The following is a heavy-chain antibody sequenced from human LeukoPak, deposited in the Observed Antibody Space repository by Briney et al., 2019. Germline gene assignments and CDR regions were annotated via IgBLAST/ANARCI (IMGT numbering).Heavy chain of an antibody. D-gene: IGHD6-13*01. V-gene: IGHV3-33*01. J-gene: IGHJ4*02. CDR1: GFTFSSYG. CDR3: ARDIHLAAGTVDY. Sequence: GRSLRLSCAASGFTFSSYGMHWVRQAPGKGLEWVAVIWYGGSNKYYADSVKGRFTISRDNSKNTLYLQMNTLRAEDTAVYYCARDIHLAAGTVDYWGQRTLVTVSS. CDR2: IWYGGSNK.